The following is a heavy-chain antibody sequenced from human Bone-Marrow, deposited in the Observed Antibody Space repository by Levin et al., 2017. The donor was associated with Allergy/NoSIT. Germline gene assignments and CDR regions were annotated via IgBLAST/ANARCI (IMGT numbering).Heavy chain of an antibody. V-gene: IGHV1-69*13. CDR1: GGTFSSYA. CDR3: ASGPNYYEGSGYYYRAYYAMDV. D-gene: IGHD3-22*01. CDR2: IIPIFRTA. Sequence: SVKVSCKASGGTFSSYAITWVRQAPGQGLEWMGGIIPIFRTANYAQKFQGRVTITADEHTSTVYMELTSLRSEDTAVYYCASGPNYYEGSGYYYRAYYAMDVWGQGTTVTVSS. J-gene: IGHJ6*02.